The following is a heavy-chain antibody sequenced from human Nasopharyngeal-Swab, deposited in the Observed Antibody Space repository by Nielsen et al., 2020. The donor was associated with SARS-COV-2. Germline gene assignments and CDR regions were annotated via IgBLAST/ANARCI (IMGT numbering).Heavy chain of an antibody. CDR2: IRSKAYGGTT. J-gene: IGHJ3*02. V-gene: IGHV3-49*04. D-gene: IGHD3-22*01. CDR1: GFTFGDYA. CDR3: TFDSSGYYPHDAFDI. Sequence: GESLKISCTASGFTFGDYAMSWVRQAPGKGLEWVDFIRSKAYGGTTEYAASVKGRFTISRDDSKSIAYLQMNSLKTEDTAVYYCTFDSSGYYPHDAFDIWGQGTMVTVSS.